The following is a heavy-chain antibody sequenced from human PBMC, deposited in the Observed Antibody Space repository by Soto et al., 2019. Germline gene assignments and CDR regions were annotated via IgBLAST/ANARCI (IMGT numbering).Heavy chain of an antibody. J-gene: IGHJ4*02. CDR3: AGGLSGDKVDQ. Sequence: PETLSLTCSVSGASVSRNTYYVGWIRRPPGKGLECIGSIYYDGSTYYNPSLKSRLTISVDTSKNQLSLELNSVTAADTAVYYCAGGLSGDKVDQWGQGTLVTVS. CDR2: IYYDGST. D-gene: IGHD2-21*01. CDR1: GASVSRNTYY. V-gene: IGHV4-39*01.